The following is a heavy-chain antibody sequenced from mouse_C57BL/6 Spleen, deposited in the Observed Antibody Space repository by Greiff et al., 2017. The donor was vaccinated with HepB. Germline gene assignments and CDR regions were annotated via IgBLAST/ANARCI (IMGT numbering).Heavy chain of an antibody. V-gene: IGHV2-2*01. D-gene: IGHD2-4*01. CDR1: GFSLTSYG. Sequence: VKLVESGPGLVQPSQSLSITCTVSGFSLTSYGVHWVRQSPGKGLEWLGVIWSGGSTDYNAAFISRLSISKDNSKSQVFFKMNSLQADDTAIYYCARNFDYDVGAMDYWGQGTSVTVSS. CDR2: IWSGGST. J-gene: IGHJ4*01. CDR3: ARNFDYDVGAMDY.